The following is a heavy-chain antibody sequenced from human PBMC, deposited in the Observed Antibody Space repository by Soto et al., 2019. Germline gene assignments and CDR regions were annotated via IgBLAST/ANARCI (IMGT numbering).Heavy chain of an antibody. V-gene: IGHV3-48*03. J-gene: IGHJ6*02. CDR2: ISSTSSTI. CDR1: GFTFHTYE. Sequence: GGSLRLSCAASGFTFHTYEMNWVRQAPGKGLEWVSYISSTSSTISYADSVKGRFTISRDNAKNSLSLQMNSLRAEDTAVYYCARGAYYYYYGLDVWGQGTTVTVSS. CDR3: ARGAYYYYYGLDV.